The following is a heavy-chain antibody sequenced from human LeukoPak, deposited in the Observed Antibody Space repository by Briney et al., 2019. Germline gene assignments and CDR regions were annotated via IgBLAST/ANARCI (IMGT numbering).Heavy chain of an antibody. CDR1: GGSLSSSSTY. Sequence: SETLSLTCTVSGGSLSSSSTYWGWIRQPPGKGLEWIGSIYYSGSTYYSPSLKSQITISVDTSKNQFSLKLSSVTAADTAVYYCASQYDSSGYYYFDYWGQGTLVTVSS. V-gene: IGHV4-39*01. CDR2: IYYSGST. CDR3: ASQYDSSGYYYFDY. J-gene: IGHJ4*02. D-gene: IGHD3-22*01.